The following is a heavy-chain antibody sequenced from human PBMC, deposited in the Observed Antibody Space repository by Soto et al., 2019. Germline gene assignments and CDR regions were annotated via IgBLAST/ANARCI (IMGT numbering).Heavy chain of an antibody. CDR1: GGSISSGDYY. Sequence: PSETLSLTCTVSGGSISSGDYYWSWIRQPPGKGMEWIGYIYYSGSTYYNPSLKSRVTISVDTSKNQFSLKLSSVTAADTAVYYCARDLYYYDSDRDAFDIWGQGTMVTVSS. CDR3: ARDLYYYDSDRDAFDI. CDR2: IYYSGST. V-gene: IGHV4-30-4*01. D-gene: IGHD3-22*01. J-gene: IGHJ3*02.